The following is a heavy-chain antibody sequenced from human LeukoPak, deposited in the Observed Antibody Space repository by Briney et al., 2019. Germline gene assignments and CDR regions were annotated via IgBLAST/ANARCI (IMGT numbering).Heavy chain of an antibody. D-gene: IGHD3-10*01. J-gene: IGHJ4*02. CDR2: ISSSGSTI. CDR3: ARGGLNEVLLWAPLDY. V-gene: IGHV3-48*03. Sequence: GGSLRLSCAASGFTFSSYEMNWVRQAPGEGLEWVSYISSSGSTIYYADSVKGRFTISRDNAKNSLYLQMNSLRAEDTAVYYCARGGLNEVLLWAPLDYWGQGTLVTVSS. CDR1: GFTFSSYE.